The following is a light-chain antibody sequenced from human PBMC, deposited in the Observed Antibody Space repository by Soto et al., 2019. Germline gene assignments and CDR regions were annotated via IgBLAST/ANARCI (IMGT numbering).Light chain of an antibody. V-gene: IGKV3-15*01. CDR2: GAS. CDR1: QSVSSN. Sequence: EIVITQSPSTLSVSPVERATLSCMASQSVSSNLAWYQQKPGQAPRLLIYGASTRATGIPARFSGSGSGTEFTLTISSLQSEDFAVYYCQKYNNWPQTFGQGTKVDIK. J-gene: IGKJ1*01. CDR3: QKYNNWPQT.